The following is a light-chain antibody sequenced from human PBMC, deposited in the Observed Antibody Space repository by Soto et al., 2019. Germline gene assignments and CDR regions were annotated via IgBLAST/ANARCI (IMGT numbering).Light chain of an antibody. CDR1: QSVSSY. CDR3: QQRSNWRLA. CDR2: DAS. V-gene: IGKV3-11*01. Sequence: EIVLTQSPATLSLSPGERATLSCRASQSVSSYLAWYQQKPGQAPRLLIYDASNRATGIPARFSVSGSGTDFSLTISSLEPEDFAVYYCQQRSNWRLAFGGGTKVEIK. J-gene: IGKJ4*01.